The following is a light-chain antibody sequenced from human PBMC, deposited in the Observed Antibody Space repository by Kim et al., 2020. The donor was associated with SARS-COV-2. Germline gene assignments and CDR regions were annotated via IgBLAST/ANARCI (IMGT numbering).Light chain of an antibody. CDR1: QSISSY. Sequence: ASVGDRVTITCRASQSISSYLNWYQQKPGKAPVLLIYGASSLQSGVPSRFSGSGSGTAFTLTISSLQPEDFATYYCQQSYSTPRTFGQGTKVEIK. V-gene: IGKV1-39*01. CDR2: GAS. CDR3: QQSYSTPRT. J-gene: IGKJ1*01.